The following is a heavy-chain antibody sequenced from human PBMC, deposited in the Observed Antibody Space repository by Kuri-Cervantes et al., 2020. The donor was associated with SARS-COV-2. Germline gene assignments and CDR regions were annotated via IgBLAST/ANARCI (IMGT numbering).Heavy chain of an antibody. D-gene: IGHD1-26*01. CDR3: ARAPYNSGRRGADY. V-gene: IGHV1-24*01. CDR1: GYTLTELS. J-gene: IGHJ4*02. CDR2: FDPEDGET. Sequence: ASVKVSCKVSGYTLTELSMHWVRQAPGKGLEWMGGFDPEDGETIYAQKFQGRVTMTEDTSTDTAYMDLRSLRSDDTAVYYCARAPYNSGRRGADYWGQGTLVTVSS.